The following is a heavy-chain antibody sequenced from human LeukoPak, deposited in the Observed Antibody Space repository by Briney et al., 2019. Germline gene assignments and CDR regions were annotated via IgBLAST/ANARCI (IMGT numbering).Heavy chain of an antibody. CDR3: ARNRGDYEAYYFDY. J-gene: IGHJ4*02. D-gene: IGHD4-17*01. Sequence: GGSLRPSCAASGFTFSSYGMHWVRQAPGKGLEWVAVIWYDGSNKYYADSVKGRFTISRDNSKNTLYLQMNSLRAEDTAVYYCARNRGDYEAYYFDYWGQGTLVTVSS. CDR1: GFTFSSYG. CDR2: IWYDGSNK. V-gene: IGHV3-33*01.